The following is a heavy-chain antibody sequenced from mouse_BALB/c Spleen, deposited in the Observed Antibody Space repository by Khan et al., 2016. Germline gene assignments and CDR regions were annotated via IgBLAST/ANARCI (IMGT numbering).Heavy chain of an antibody. CDR1: GYSFTSYW. V-gene: IGHV1S126*01. CDR3: ARSGYDYGSNYAMDY. D-gene: IGHD1-1*01. J-gene: IGHJ4*01. CDR2: IDPSDSET. Sequence: QVQLQQSGPQLVRPGASVKISCKASGYSFTSYWMHWVKQRPGQGLEWIGMIDPSDSETRLNQKFKDKATLTVDKSSSTAYMQLSSPTSEDSAVYYCARSGYDYGSNYAMDYWGQGTSVTVSS.